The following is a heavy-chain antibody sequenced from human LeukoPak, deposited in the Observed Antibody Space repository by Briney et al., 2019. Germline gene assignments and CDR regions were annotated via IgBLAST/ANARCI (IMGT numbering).Heavy chain of an antibody. D-gene: IGHD2-15*01. Sequence: ASVKVSCKASGYTFTSYDINWVRQATGQGLEWMGWMNPNSGNTGYAQKFQGRVTMTRNTSISTAYMELSSLRSEDTAVYYCARGLYCSGGSCYRYFDYWGQGTLVTVSS. V-gene: IGHV1-8*01. CDR1: GYTFTSYD. CDR3: ARGLYCSGGSCYRYFDY. CDR2: MNPNSGNT. J-gene: IGHJ4*01.